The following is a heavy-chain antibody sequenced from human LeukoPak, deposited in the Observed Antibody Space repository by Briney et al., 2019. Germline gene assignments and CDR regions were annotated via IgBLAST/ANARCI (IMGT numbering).Heavy chain of an antibody. CDR2: INPNSGGT. Sequence: GASVKVSCKASGYTFTSYNINWVRQAPGQGLEWMGWINPNSGGTNYAQKFQGRVTMTRDTSISTAYMELSRLRSDDTAVYYCAKWDTAMDNYGSGFSYMDVWGKGTTVTVSS. CDR1: GYTFTSYN. J-gene: IGHJ6*03. V-gene: IGHV1-2*02. D-gene: IGHD5-18*01. CDR3: AKWDTAMDNYGSGFSYMDV.